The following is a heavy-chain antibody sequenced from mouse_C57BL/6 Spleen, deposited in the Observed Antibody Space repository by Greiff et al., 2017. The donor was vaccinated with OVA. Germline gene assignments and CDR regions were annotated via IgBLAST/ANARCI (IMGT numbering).Heavy chain of an antibody. CDR1: GYTFTSYW. Sequence: QVQLQQPGAELVRPGTSVKLSCKASGYTFTSYWMHWVKQRPGQGLEWIGVIDPSDSYTNYNQKFKGKATLTVDTSSSTAYMQLSSLTSEDSAVYYCARGVAYYYGSSYGAMDYWGQGTSVTVSS. J-gene: IGHJ4*01. D-gene: IGHD1-1*01. CDR2: IDPSDSYT. V-gene: IGHV1-59*01. CDR3: ARGVAYYYGSSYGAMDY.